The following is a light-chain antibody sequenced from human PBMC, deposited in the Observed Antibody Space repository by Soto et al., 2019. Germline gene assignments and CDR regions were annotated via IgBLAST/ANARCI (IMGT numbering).Light chain of an antibody. CDR1: VLAKKY. J-gene: IGLJ1*01. V-gene: IGLV3-27*01. CDR3: YSAADNKNYV. CDR2: KDS. Sequence: SYELTQPSSVSVSPGQTARITCSGDVLAKKYARWFQQKPGQAPVLVIYKDSERPSGIPERFSGSSSGTTVTLTISGAQVEDEADYYCYSAADNKNYVFGTGTKLTVL.